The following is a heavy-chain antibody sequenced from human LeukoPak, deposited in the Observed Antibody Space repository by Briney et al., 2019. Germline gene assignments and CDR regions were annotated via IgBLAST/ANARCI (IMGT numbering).Heavy chain of an antibody. CDR2: IKSNTDGGTT. CDR3: TTYSNGWYAY. D-gene: IGHD6-19*01. J-gene: IGHJ4*02. Sequence: GGSLRLSCAASGIXFSNAWINWVRQAPGKGLEWVGRIKSNTDGGTTDYAAPVKGRFTISRDDSKDTLYLQMNSLKTEDTALYYCTTYSNGWYAYWGQGTLVTVSS. CDR1: GIXFSNAW. V-gene: IGHV3-15*01.